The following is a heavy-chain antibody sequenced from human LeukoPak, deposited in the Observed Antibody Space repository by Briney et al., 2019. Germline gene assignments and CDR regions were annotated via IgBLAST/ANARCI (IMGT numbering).Heavy chain of an antibody. J-gene: IGHJ4*02. D-gene: IGHD2-15*01. CDR2: IYTSGRT. V-gene: IGHV4-4*09. CDR3: SVAGS. CDR1: GDSVGSKS. Sequence: SSETLSRTCTVTVSGDSVGSKSWSWIRQPPGKGLEWIGYIYTSGRTSYKPSLRSRVTISVDTSKNQFSLTLSSVTAADTAVYYCSVAGSWGQGTLVTVSS.